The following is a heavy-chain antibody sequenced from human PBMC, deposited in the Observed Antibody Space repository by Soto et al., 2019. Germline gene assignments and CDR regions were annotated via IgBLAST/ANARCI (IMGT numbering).Heavy chain of an antibody. J-gene: IGHJ4*02. Sequence: QVQLVESGGGLVKPGGSLRLSCAASGFTFSDYYMSWIRQAPGKGLEWVSYISSSGDITYYADSVKGRVTISRDNAKNSLYLQMHNLRAEDTAVYYCARDLGYYDSSGYFDYLGQGTLITVSS. CDR3: ARDLGYYDSSGYFDY. CDR2: ISSSGDIT. V-gene: IGHV3-11*01. D-gene: IGHD3-22*01. CDR1: GFTFSDYY.